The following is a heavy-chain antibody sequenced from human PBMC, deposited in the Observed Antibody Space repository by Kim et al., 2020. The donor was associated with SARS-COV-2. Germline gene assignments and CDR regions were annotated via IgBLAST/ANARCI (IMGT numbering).Heavy chain of an antibody. V-gene: IGHV4-39*01. CDR1: GGSISSSSYY. CDR2: IYYSGST. J-gene: IGHJ6*02. D-gene: IGHD1-26*01. CDR3: ASIVGATYYYYYGMDV. Sequence: SETLSLTCTVSGGSISSSSYYWGWIRQPPGKGLEWIGSIYYSGSTYYNPSLKRRVTISVDTSKNQFSLKLSSVTAADTAVYYCASIVGATYYYYYGMDVWGQGTTVTVSS.